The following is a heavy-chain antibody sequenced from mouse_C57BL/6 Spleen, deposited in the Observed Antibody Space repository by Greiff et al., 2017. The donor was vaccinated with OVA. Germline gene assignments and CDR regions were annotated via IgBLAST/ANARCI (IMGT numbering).Heavy chain of an antibody. J-gene: IGHJ1*03. CDR3: ARVTTVVAYWYFDV. CDR2: ISDGGSYT. CDR1: GFTFSSYA. D-gene: IGHD1-1*01. V-gene: IGHV5-4*03. Sequence: EVKVEESGGGLVKPGGSLKLSCAASGFTFSSYAMSWVRQTPEKRLEWVATISDGGSYTYYPDNVKGRFTISRDNAKNNLYLQMSHLKSEDTAMYYCARVTTVVAYWYFDVWGTGTTVTVSS.